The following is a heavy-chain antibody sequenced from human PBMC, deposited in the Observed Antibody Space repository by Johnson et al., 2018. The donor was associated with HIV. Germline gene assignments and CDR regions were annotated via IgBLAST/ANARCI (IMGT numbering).Heavy chain of an antibody. J-gene: IGHJ3*02. Sequence: LVESGGGVVQPGRSLRLSCAASGITSDDYGMSWVRQSPGKGLEWVSGISWNSDNIAYADYVRGRFTIARDNAKHSLHLQMNSLRAEDTAVYYCARDGYSSSSFGAFDIWGQGTMVTVSS. CDR1: GITSDDYG. D-gene: IGHD6-6*01. CDR3: ARDGYSSSSFGAFDI. V-gene: IGHV3-9*02. CDR2: ISWNSDNI.